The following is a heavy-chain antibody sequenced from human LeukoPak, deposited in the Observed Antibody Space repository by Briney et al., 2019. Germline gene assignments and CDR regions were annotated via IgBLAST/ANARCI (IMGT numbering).Heavy chain of an antibody. CDR2: IIPIFGTA. J-gene: IGHJ4*02. D-gene: IGHD3-3*01. Sequence: ASVKVSCKASGGTFSSYAISWVRQAPGQGLEWMRGIIPIFGTANYAQKFQGRVTITADESTSTAYMELSSLRSEDTAVYYCARVSVGDFWSGYYRLDYWGQGILVTVSS. CDR1: GGTFSSYA. CDR3: ARVSVGDFWSGYYRLDY. V-gene: IGHV1-69*13.